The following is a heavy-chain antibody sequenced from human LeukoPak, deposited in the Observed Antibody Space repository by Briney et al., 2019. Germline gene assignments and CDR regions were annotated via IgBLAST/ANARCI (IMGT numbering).Heavy chain of an antibody. CDR2: INHSGST. V-gene: IGHV4-34*03. Sequence: PSETLSLTCAVYGGSFSGYYWSWIRQPPGKGLEWIGEINHSGSTNYNPSLKSRVIISVDKSKNQFSLKLSSVTAADTAVYYCTGNGYYSLEYWGQGTLVTVSS. D-gene: IGHD3-3*01. CDR3: TGNGYYSLEY. J-gene: IGHJ4*02. CDR1: GGSFSGYY.